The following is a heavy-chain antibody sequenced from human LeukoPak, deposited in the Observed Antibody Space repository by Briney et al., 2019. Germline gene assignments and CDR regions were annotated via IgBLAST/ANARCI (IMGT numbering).Heavy chain of an antibody. D-gene: IGHD3-9*01. Sequence: GGSLRLSCAASGFTFGSYAMSWARQAPGKGLEWVSAISGSGGSTYYADSVKGRFTISRDNSKNTLYLQMNSLRAEDTAVYYCARDLPYDILTGYPSYYYYYGMDVWGQGTTVTVSS. V-gene: IGHV3-23*01. CDR1: GFTFGSYA. CDR2: ISGSGGST. CDR3: ARDLPYDILTGYPSYYYYYGMDV. J-gene: IGHJ6*02.